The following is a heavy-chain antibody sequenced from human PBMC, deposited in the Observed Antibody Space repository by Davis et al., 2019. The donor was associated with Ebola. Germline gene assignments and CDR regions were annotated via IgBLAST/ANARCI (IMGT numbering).Heavy chain of an antibody. CDR1: GFTFSNYW. V-gene: IGHV3-7*01. CDR3: ARDMISGWKFDY. D-gene: IGHD6-19*01. Sequence: PGGSLRLSCAASGFTFSNYWMSWVRQAPGRELEWVANINQDGSQQYFVDSVKGRFTISRDNAKTSLYLQMSSLRAEDTAVYYCARDMISGWKFDYWGQGTLVTVSS. CDR2: INQDGSQQ. J-gene: IGHJ4*02.